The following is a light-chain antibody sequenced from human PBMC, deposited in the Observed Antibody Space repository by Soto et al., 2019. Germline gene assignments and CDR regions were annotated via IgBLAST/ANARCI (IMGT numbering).Light chain of an antibody. Sequence: EIVMTQFPATLSVSPGERATLSCRASQSVSSNLAWYQQKPGQAPRLLIYGASTRATGIPARFSGSGSGTEFTLTISSLQSEDFAVYYCQQYNNWPRDTFGQGTKLGIK. CDR3: QQYNNWPRDT. J-gene: IGKJ2*01. CDR1: QSVSSN. V-gene: IGKV3-15*01. CDR2: GAS.